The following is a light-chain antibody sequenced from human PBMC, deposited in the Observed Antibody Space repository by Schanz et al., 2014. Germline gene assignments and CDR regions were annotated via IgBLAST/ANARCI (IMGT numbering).Light chain of an antibody. CDR1: SSNIGSTT. Sequence: QSVLTQPPSASGTPGQRVTISCSGSSSNIGSTTVNWYQQLPGTAPKLLIYSSNQRPSGVPDRFSGSKFGTSASLAISGLQSEDEADYYCSSYTSSSTPPFGTGTKLTVL. CDR2: SSN. CDR3: SSYTSSSTPP. J-gene: IGLJ1*01. V-gene: IGLV1-44*01.